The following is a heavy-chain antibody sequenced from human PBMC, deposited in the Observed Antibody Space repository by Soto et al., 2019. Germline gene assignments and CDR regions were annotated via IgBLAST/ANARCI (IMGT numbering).Heavy chain of an antibody. Sequence: PSETLSLTXAVYGGSFSGYYWSWIRQPPGKGLEWIGEINHSGSTNYNPSLKSRVTISVDASKNQFSLKLSSVTAADTAVYYCARHRRRGTYYYDSSGRRGYYFDYWGQGTLVTVS. J-gene: IGHJ4*02. CDR3: ARHRRRGTYYYDSSGRRGYYFDY. D-gene: IGHD3-22*01. CDR2: INHSGST. CDR1: GGSFSGYY. V-gene: IGHV4-34*01.